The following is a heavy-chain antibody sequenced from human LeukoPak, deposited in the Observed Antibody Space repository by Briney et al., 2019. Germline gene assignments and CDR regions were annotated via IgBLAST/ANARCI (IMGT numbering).Heavy chain of an antibody. V-gene: IGHV7-4-1*02. CDR1: GCTFTSYA. D-gene: IGHD3-22*01. Sequence: ASVKVSCKASGCTFTSYAMNWVRQAPGQGLEWMGWINTNTGNPTYAQGFTGRFVFSLDTSVSTAYLQISSLKAEGTAVYYCARGTYYYDSSGYYHYYYGMDVWGQGTTVTVSS. J-gene: IGHJ6*02. CDR3: ARGTYYYDSSGYYHYYYGMDV. CDR2: INTNTGNP.